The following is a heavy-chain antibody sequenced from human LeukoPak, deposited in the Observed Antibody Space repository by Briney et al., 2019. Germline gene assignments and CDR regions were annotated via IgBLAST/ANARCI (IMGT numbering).Heavy chain of an antibody. V-gene: IGHV1-24*01. CDR1: GYTLTELS. D-gene: IGHD4-23*01. J-gene: IGHJ6*02. CDR3: ATRPLTVVTLYYYYGMDV. Sequence: ASVKVSCKVSGYTLTELSMHWVRQAPGKGLEWMGGFDPEDGETSYAQKFQGRVTMTEDTSTDTAYMELSSLRSEDTAVYYCATRPLTVVTLYYYYGMDVWGQGTTVTVSS. CDR2: FDPEDGET.